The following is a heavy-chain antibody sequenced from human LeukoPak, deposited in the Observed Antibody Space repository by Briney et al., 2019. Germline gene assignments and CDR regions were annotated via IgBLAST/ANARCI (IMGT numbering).Heavy chain of an antibody. V-gene: IGHV3-53*01. CDR1: GFTVSSNY. CDR3: AREGGIAAAAFDY. CDR2: IYSGGST. J-gene: IGHJ4*02. D-gene: IGHD6-13*01. Sequence: GGSLRLSCAASGFTVSSNYMSWVRQVPGKGLEWVSVIYSGGSTYYADSVKGRFTISRDNSKNTLYLQMNSLRAEDTAVYYCAREGGIAAAAFDYWGQGTLVTVSS.